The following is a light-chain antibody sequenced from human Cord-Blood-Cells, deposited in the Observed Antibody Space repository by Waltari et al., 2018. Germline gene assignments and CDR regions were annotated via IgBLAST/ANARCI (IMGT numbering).Light chain of an antibody. Sequence: EIVLTQSPATLSLSPGETATLSCRASQSVSSYLAWYQQKPGHAPRLRIYDASHRATGIPARFSGSGSGTDDTLTISSLEPEDFAVYYCQQRSNWPPITFGQGTRLEIK. CDR3: QQRSNWPPIT. CDR2: DAS. CDR1: QSVSSY. J-gene: IGKJ5*01. V-gene: IGKV3-11*01.